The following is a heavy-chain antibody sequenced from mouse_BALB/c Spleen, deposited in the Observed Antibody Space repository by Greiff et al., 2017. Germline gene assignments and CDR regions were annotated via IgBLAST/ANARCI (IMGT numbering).Heavy chain of an antibody. CDR3: ARCDYDDYAMDY. Sequence: EVQLVESGGGLVKPGGSLKLSCAASGFTFSSYAMSWVRQSPEKRLEWVAEISSGGSYTYYPDTVTGRFTISRDNAKNTLYLEMSSLRSEDTAMYYCARCDYDDYAMDYWGQGTSVTVSS. D-gene: IGHD2-4*01. CDR2: ISSGGSYT. CDR1: GFTFSSYA. J-gene: IGHJ4*01. V-gene: IGHV5-9-4*01.